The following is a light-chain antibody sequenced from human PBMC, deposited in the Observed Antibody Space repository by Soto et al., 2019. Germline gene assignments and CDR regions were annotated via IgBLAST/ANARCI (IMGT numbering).Light chain of an antibody. CDR3: QQYGYSLT. V-gene: IGKV3-20*01. CDR2: GAS. CDR1: QSVSSSY. Sequence: EIVLTQSPGTQSLSPGQRATLSCRASQSVSSSYLAWYQQKPGQAPRLLIYGASSRATGIPDRFSGSASGTDFTLTISRLEPEDFAVYYCQQYGYSLTFGGGTKVDIK. J-gene: IGKJ4*01.